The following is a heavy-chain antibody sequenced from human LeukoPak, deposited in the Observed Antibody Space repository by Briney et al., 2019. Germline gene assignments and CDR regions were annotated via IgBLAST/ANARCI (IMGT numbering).Heavy chain of an antibody. CDR2: MNPNSGNT. Sequence: GASVTVSCKASGYTFTSYDINWVRQATGQGLGWRGWMNPNSGNTGYAQKFQGRVTMTRNTSISTAYMELSSLRSEDTAVYYCARQPSPHYDFWSGSWDYYYGMDVWGQGTTVTVSS. V-gene: IGHV1-8*01. CDR3: ARQPSPHYDFWSGSWDYYYGMDV. CDR1: GYTFTSYD. J-gene: IGHJ6*02. D-gene: IGHD3-3*01.